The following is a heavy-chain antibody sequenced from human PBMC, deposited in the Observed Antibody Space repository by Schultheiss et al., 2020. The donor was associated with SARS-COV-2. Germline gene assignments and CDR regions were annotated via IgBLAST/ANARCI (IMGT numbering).Heavy chain of an antibody. D-gene: IGHD5-12*01. CDR2: IYYTGIT. Sequence: GSLRLSCTVSGGSLSRNTYYWAWIRQPQGRELEYIGNIYYTGITNYNPSLKSRLSMSVDTSKNQFSLSLSSVTGTDTAVYYCARRTSDSGYDVIDYWGQGTLVTVSS. V-gene: IGHV4-39*01. CDR3: ARRTSDSGYDVIDY. J-gene: IGHJ4*02. CDR1: GGSLSRNTYY.